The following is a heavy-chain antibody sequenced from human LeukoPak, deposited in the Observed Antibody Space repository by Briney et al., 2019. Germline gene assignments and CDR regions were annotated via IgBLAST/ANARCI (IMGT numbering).Heavy chain of an antibody. Sequence: ASVKVSCKASGYTFTGYYMHWVRQAPGQGLEWMGWINPNSGGTNYAQKFQGRVTMTRDTSISTAYMELSRLRSDDTAVYYCARDLSGYCSGGSCYPGYWGQGTLVTVSS. CDR2: INPNSGGT. CDR1: GYTFTGYY. J-gene: IGHJ4*02. CDR3: ARDLSGYCSGGSCYPGY. D-gene: IGHD2-15*01. V-gene: IGHV1-2*02.